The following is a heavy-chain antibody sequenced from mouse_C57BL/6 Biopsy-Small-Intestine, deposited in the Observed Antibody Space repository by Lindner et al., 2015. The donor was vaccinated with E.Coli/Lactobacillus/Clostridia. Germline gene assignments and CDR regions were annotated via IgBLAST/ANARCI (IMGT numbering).Heavy chain of an antibody. V-gene: IGHV1-81*01. Sequence: VQLQESGTELARPGASVKLSCKASGYSFITYGVTWVKQRAGQGLEWIGEIYPRSGNTYYNEKFKGKATLTADKSSDSAFMELRSLTSEDSAVYFCAREEYYSNYVRYFAVWGTGTTVTVSS. CDR2: IYPRSGNT. CDR1: GYSFITYG. J-gene: IGHJ1*03. D-gene: IGHD2-5*01. CDR3: AREEYYSNYVRYFAV.